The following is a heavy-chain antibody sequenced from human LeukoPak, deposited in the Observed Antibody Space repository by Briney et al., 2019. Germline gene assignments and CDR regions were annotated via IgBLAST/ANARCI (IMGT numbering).Heavy chain of an antibody. Sequence: PGGSLRLSCAAYGFSFTRSWMTWLRQAPGKGLEWVAHIHRDGSETYYVDSVKGRFTISRDNAKNSMYLQMDSLRADDTAVYYCARVPLFGVIDYDVWGKGTTVTVSS. CDR1: GFSFTRSW. CDR2: IHRDGSET. J-gene: IGHJ6*04. D-gene: IGHD3-3*01. V-gene: IGHV3-7*01. CDR3: ARVPLFGVIDYDV.